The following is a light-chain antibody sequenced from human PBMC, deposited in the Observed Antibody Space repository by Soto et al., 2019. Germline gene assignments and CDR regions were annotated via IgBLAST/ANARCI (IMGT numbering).Light chain of an antibody. CDR2: GAS. V-gene: IGKV3-15*01. J-gene: IGKJ2*01. CDR1: QSISSE. Sequence: EIVMTQSPATLSVSPGERATLSCRASQSISSELAWYQQRPGQPPRLLIYGASTRATGVPDRFTGSGSGSDFTLTIRGLQSEDFPVYYCQQGHNWPLTFGQGTRLEI. CDR3: QQGHNWPLT.